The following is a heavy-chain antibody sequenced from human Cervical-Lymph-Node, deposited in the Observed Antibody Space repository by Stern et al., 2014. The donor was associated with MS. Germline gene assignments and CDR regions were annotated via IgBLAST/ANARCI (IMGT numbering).Heavy chain of an antibody. D-gene: IGHD1-1*01. CDR2: IYYSGAP. J-gene: IGHJ6*02. Sequence: VQLQESGPGLVKPSQTLSLTCTVSGGSINNGDYYWSWVRQHPGKGLEWLGYIYYSGAPYYNPSLKGRLTISVDTSKRHFSLKLTSVTAADTAVYYCARELSGMYGMDVWGQGTTVTVSS. CDR3: ARELSGMYGMDV. CDR1: GGSINNGDYY. V-gene: IGHV4-31*03.